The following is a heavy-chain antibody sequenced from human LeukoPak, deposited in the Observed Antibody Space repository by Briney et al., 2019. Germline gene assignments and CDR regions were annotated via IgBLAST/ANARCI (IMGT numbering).Heavy chain of an antibody. CDR2: INPNSGGT. CDR1: GYTFTSYY. Sequence: AAVKSLSGASGYTFTSYYLHWVRQTPGQGLEWIGRINPNSGGTSCAQKLEGRITAYRDTSINTAYMELSRLTSDDTAFYYCAREVGVVAHQGSWFDPWGQRNTVAVSS. D-gene: IGHD2-2*01. V-gene: IGHV1-2*01. J-gene: IGHJ5*02. CDR3: AREVGVVAHQGSWFDP.